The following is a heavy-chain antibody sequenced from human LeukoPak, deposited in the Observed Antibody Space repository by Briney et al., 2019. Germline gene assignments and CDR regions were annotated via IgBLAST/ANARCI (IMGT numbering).Heavy chain of an antibody. D-gene: IGHD3-22*01. J-gene: IGHJ4*02. CDR2: IYYGGTT. V-gene: IGHV4-59*01. Sequence: SETLSLTCTVSGGSISSYYWSWIRQPPGKGLEWIGYIYYGGTTNYNPSLKSRVTISVDTSKNQCSLKLSSVTAADTAVYYCARQSISGSSLSYFDYWGQGTLVNVSS. CDR3: ARQSISGSSLSYFDY. CDR1: GGSISSYY.